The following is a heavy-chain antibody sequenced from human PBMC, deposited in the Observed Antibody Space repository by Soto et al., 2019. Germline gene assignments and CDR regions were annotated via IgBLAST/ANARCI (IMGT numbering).Heavy chain of an antibody. CDR1: GGSVSSGSYY. J-gene: IGHJ4*02. V-gene: IGHV4-61*01. CDR2: IYYSGST. D-gene: IGHD6-6*01. Sequence: SETLSLTCTVSGGSVSSGSYYWSWIRQPPGKGLEWIGYIYYSGSTNYNPSLKSRVTISVDTSKNQFSLKLSSVTAADTAVYYCAREIAARPIDYWGQGTLVTVSS. CDR3: AREIAARPIDY.